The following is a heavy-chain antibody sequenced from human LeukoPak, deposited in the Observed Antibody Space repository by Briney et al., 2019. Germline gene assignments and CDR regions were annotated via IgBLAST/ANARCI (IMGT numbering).Heavy chain of an antibody. CDR2: ISAYNGNT. V-gene: IGHV1-18*01. J-gene: IGHJ4*02. CDR3: ARPIPNWNDLYYFDY. D-gene: IGHD1-1*01. CDR1: GYTFTIYG. Sequence: ASVKVSCKASGYTFTIYGISWVRQAPGQGLEWMGWISAYNGNTNYAQKLQGRVTMTTDTSTSTAYMELRRLRSDDTAVYYCARPIPNWNDLYYFDYWGQGTLVTVSS.